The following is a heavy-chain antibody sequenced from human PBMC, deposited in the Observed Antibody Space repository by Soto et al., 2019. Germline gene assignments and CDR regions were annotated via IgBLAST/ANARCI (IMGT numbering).Heavy chain of an antibody. CDR1: GVSISSSNYH. D-gene: IGHD3-10*01. Sequence: SETLSLTCTVSGVSISSSNYHWGWIRPPPGKGLEWIGSIYYTGITHYNPSLKSRVTVSADTSKNQFSLRLITVIAADTAVYYCARHEFPSKSSGTYLDYWGQGTRVTVS. CDR3: ARHEFPSKSSGTYLDY. CDR2: IYYTGIT. J-gene: IGHJ4*02. V-gene: IGHV4-39*01.